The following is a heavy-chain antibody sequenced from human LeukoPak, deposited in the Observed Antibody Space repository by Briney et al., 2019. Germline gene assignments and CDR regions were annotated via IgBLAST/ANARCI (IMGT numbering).Heavy chain of an antibody. J-gene: IGHJ3*02. CDR1: GYSFTNYW. CDR2: IYSGDSHT. V-gene: IGHV5-51*01. CDR3: ARHSADGLTPYGDYAFDI. D-gene: IGHD4-17*01. Sequence: GESLKISCQGSGYSFTNYWIDWVRQMPGKGLEWMGIIYSGDSHTKYSPSFQGRVTISADKSISTAYLQWSSLKASDTAMYYCARHSADGLTPYGDYAFDIWGQGTMVTVSS.